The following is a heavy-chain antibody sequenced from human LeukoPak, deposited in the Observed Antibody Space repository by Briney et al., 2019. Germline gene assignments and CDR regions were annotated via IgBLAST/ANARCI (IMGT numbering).Heavy chain of an antibody. D-gene: IGHD6-13*01. CDR3: TRATSAAGLRY. V-gene: IGHV3-49*04. CDR2: IRSKAYGGTT. J-gene: IGHJ4*02. CDR1: GFTFGYYA. Sequence: PGGSLRLSCTASGFTFGYYAMSWVRQAPGKGLEWVGFIRSKAYGGTTEYAASVKGRFTISRDDSKSIAYLQMNSLKTEDTAVYYCTRATSAAGLRYWGQGTLVTVSS.